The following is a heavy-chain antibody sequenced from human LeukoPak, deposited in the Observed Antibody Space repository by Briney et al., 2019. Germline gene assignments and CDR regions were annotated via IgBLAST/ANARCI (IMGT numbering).Heavy chain of an antibody. D-gene: IGHD4-23*01. Sequence: ASVKVSCKASGYTFTSYGITWVRQAPGQGLEWMGWISAYNGNTNYVQKFQGRVTMTTDTSTSTAYMELRSLRSDDTAVYYCARDISPNTVVADFDYWGQGTLVTVSS. CDR3: ARDISPNTVVADFDY. J-gene: IGHJ4*02. CDR1: GYTFTSYG. V-gene: IGHV1-18*01. CDR2: ISAYNGNT.